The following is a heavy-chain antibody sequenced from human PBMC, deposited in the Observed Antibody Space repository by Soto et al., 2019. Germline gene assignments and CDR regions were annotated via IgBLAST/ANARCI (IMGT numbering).Heavy chain of an antibody. D-gene: IGHD3-16*01. CDR3: ATAYDSGATSGMDV. CDR1: GYTLTKLS. CDR2: FDPEDGET. V-gene: IGHV1-24*01. J-gene: IGHJ6*02. Sequence: GASVKVSCKVSGYTLTKLSMHWVRQAPGKVLEWMGGFDPEDGETIYAQKFQGRVTMTEDTSTDTAYMELSSLRSEDTAVYYCATAYDSGATSGMDVWGQGTTVTVSS.